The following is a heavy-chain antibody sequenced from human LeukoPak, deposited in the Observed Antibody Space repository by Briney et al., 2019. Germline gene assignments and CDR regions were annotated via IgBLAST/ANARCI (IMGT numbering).Heavy chain of an antibody. V-gene: IGHV3-11*01. CDR1: GFTFSDYY. D-gene: IGHD2-21*02. J-gene: IGHJ4*02. CDR3: ARPCGGDCYSGDY. CDR2: ISSSGSTI. Sequence: KPGGSLRLSCAASGFTFSDYYISWLRQALGKGLEWVSYISSSGSTIYYADSVKGRFTISRDNAKNSLYLQMNSLRAEDTAVYYCARPCGGDCYSGDYWGQGTLVTVSS.